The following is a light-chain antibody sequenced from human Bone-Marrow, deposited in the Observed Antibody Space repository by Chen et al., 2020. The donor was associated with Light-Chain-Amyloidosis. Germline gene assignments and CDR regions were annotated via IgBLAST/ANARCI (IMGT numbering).Light chain of an antibody. Sequence: EIVLTQSPATLSLSPGERATFSCRASQSVSNFLAWYQQRPGQAPRLLIYDASNLESGVPSRFSGSGSGTEFTLTISSLQPDDFATYYCRQYNAFSMYTFGQGTKLEIK. CDR3: RQYNAFSMYT. J-gene: IGKJ2*01. V-gene: IGKV3-11*01. CDR2: DAS. CDR1: QSVSNF.